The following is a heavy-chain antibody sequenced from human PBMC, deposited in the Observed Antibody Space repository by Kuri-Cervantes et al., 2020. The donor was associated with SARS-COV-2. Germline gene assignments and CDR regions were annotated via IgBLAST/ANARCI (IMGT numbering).Heavy chain of an antibody. D-gene: IGHD6-19*01. CDR2: INHSGST. Sequence: SETLSLTCAVYGGSFSGYYWSGIRQPPGKGLEWIGEINHSGSTNYNPSLKSRVTVSVDTSKNQFSLKLSSVTAADTAVYYCARGRANIAVAALPYYYGMDVWGQGTTVTVSS. V-gene: IGHV4-34*01. CDR1: GGSFSGYY. J-gene: IGHJ6*02. CDR3: ARGRANIAVAALPYYYGMDV.